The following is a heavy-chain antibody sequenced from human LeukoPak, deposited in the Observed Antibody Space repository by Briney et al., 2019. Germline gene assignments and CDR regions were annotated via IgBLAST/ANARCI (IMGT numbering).Heavy chain of an antibody. Sequence: PGGSLRLSCAASGFTFSSYAMHWVCQAPGKGLEWVAVISYDGSNKYYADSVKGRFTISRDNSKNTLYLQMNSLRAEDTAVYYCAREVIWGTQITMVRGVNFNRWFDPWGQGTLVTVSS. J-gene: IGHJ5*02. V-gene: IGHV3-30*04. CDR2: ISYDGSNK. D-gene: IGHD3-10*01. CDR1: GFTFSSYA. CDR3: AREVIWGTQITMVRGVNFNRWFDP.